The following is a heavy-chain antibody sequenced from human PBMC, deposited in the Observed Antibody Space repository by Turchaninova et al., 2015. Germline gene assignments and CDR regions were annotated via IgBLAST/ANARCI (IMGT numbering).Heavy chain of an antibody. CDR3: ARDFNGWYDY. V-gene: IGHV3-7*01. CDR2: RKQDVSEN. J-gene: IGHJ4*02. Sequence: EVQLVESGGGLVQPGGSLRLSCAASGFTFSGSLMRWVRQAPGRGQEWGANRKQDVSENHDLDSGKGRCTISRDNAKNSLYLQRNSLRAEDTAVYYCARDFNGWYDYWGQGTLVTVSS. D-gene: IGHD6-19*01. CDR1: GFTFSGSL.